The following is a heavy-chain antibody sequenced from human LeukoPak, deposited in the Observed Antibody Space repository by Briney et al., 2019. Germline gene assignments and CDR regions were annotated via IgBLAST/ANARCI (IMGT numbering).Heavy chain of an antibody. J-gene: IGHJ4*02. D-gene: IGHD4-11*01. CDR3: AKSPSQATVTTVYRY. CDR2: ISYDGSNK. Sequence: GGSLRLSRAASGFTFSSYGMHWVRQAPGKGLEWVAVISYDGSNKYYADSVKGRFTISRDNSKNTLYLQMNSLGAEDTAIYYCAKSPSQATVTTVYRYWGQGTLVTVSS. CDR1: GFTFSSYG. V-gene: IGHV3-30*18.